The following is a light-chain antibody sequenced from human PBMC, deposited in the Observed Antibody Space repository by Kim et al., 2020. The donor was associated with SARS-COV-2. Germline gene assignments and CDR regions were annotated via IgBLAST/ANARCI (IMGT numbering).Light chain of an antibody. CDR2: AAS. Sequence: ASVGDRGTITCRASQDISNYLAWFQLKPGKAPKLLIYAASALQPGVPSRFSGSGSGTDFTLTVTSLQPEDVATYYCQKCDSAPWTFGQGTKVDIK. CDR1: QDISNY. V-gene: IGKV1-27*01. J-gene: IGKJ1*01. CDR3: QKCDSAPWT.